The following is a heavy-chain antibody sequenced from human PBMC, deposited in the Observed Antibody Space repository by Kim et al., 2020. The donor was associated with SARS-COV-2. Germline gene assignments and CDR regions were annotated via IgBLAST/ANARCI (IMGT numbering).Heavy chain of an antibody. D-gene: IGHD6-6*01. CDR1: GFTFSSYG. CDR2: IWYDGSNK. V-gene: IGHV3-33*01. Sequence: GGSLRLSCAVSGFTFSSYGMHWVRQAPGKGLELVAVIWYDGSNKYSVDSVKGRFTISRDNSKNTMYLQMNSLRAEDTAVYYCARDLSGYSSSSSAFYIWGQGTMVTVSS. J-gene: IGHJ3*02. CDR3: ARDLSGYSSSSSAFYI.